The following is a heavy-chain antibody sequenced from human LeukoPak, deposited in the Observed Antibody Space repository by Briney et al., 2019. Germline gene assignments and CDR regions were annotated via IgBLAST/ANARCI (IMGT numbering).Heavy chain of an antibody. D-gene: IGHD3-10*01. V-gene: IGHV1-46*01. Sequence: ASVKVSCKSSGYSFTSYYMYWVRQAPAQGLEWMGIINPSGGSTSYAQKFQGRVTMTRDTSTSTVYMELSSLRSEDTAVYYCARDSGMVRGTVDYWGQGTLVTVSS. CDR1: GYSFTSYY. CDR3: ARDSGMVRGTVDY. CDR2: INPSGGST. J-gene: IGHJ4*02.